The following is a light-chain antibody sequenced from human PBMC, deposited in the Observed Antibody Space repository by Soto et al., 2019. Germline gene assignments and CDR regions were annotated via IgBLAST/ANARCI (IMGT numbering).Light chain of an antibody. CDR1: SSNIGTYS. CDR3: AAWDDGLNGCV. J-gene: IGLJ1*01. V-gene: IGLV1-44*01. Sequence: QSVLTQPPSASGTPGQRVTISCSGSSSNIGTYSVSWYQHFPGTAPRLLIYSDNQRPSGVPDRFSASKSGASASLAISGLQSEDEADFYCAAWDDGLNGCVFGTGTKLTVL. CDR2: SDN.